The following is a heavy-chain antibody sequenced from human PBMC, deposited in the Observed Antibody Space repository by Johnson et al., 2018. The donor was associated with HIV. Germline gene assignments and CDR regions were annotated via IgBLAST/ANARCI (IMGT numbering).Heavy chain of an antibody. CDR3: ARWTVTRGAFDI. D-gene: IGHD4-17*01. V-gene: IGHV3-33*05. CDR1: GFTFSSYG. CDR2: ISYDGSNK. J-gene: IGHJ3*02. Sequence: QVQLVESGGGVVQPGRSLRLSCAASGFTFSSYGMHWVRQAPGKGLEWVAVISYDGSNKYYVDSVKGRFTISRDNSKNTLYLQMNSLRGEDTAVYYCARWTVTRGAFDIWGQGTMVTVSS.